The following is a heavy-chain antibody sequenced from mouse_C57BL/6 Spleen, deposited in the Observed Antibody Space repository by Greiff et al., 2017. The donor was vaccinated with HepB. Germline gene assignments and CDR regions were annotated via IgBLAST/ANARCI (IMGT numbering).Heavy chain of an antibody. CDR2: IWTGGGT. J-gene: IGHJ3*01. V-gene: IGHV2-9-1*01. CDR1: GFSFTSYA. Sequence: QVQLKQSGPGLVAPSQSLSITCTVSGFSFTSYAISWVRQPPRKGLEWLGVIWTGGGTNYNSALKSRLSISKDNSKSQVFFKMNSLQTDDTARYYCARSASGDFAYWGQGTLVTVSA. D-gene: IGHD3-3*01. CDR3: ARSASGDFAY.